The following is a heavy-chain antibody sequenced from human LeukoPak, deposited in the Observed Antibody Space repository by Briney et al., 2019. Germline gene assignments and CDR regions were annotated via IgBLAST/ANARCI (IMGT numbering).Heavy chain of an antibody. CDR3: AKRGVVIRVILVGFHKQAYYFES. D-gene: IGHD3-22*01. J-gene: IGHJ4*02. Sequence: PGGSPRLSCVVSGITLSNYGMSWVRQAPGKGLEWVAGISDSGGTTNYADSVKGRFTVSRDNPKNTLYLQMNSLRAEDTAVYFCAKRGVVIRVILVGFHKQAYYFESWGQGVLVTVSS. V-gene: IGHV3-23*01. CDR1: GITLSNYG. CDR2: ISDSGGTT.